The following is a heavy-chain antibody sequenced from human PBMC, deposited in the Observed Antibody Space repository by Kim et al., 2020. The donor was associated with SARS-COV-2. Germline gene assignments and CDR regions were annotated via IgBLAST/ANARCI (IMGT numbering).Heavy chain of an antibody. Sequence: GGSLRLSCAASGFTFSSYTMNWVRQAPGKGLEWVSGIYSGGTTTYYADSVKGRFTISKDNSKNTLYLQMNTLRAEDAAVYYCAKTRCHLVNPGGAFDLWGQGTLVSVSS. J-gene: IGHJ3*01. D-gene: IGHD3-16*01. CDR3: AKTRCHLVNPGGAFDL. V-gene: IGHV3-23*03. CDR2: IYSGGTTT. CDR1: GFTFSSYT.